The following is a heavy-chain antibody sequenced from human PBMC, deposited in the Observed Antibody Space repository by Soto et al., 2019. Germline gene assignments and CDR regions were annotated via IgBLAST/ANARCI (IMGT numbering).Heavy chain of an antibody. J-gene: IGHJ5*02. CDR2: IDPSGGGT. D-gene: IGHD2-15*01. V-gene: IGHV1-46*01. CDR1: GYTFTNYY. Sequence: QVQLLQSGAEVKKPGASVKVSCKASGYTFTNYYMHWVRQAPGQGLEWMGIIDPSGGGTSYAQKFQGRLTMTRDTSTSTVYMELSSLRSEDTAVYYCARDRVDCSGGNCWRSVEDTWGQGTLVTVSS. CDR3: ARDRVDCSGGNCWRSVEDT.